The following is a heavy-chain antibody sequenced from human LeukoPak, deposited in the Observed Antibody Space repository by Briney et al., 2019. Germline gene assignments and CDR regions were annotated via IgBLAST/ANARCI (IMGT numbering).Heavy chain of an antibody. Sequence: SETLSLTCAVYGGSFSGYYWSWIRQPPGKGLEWIGEINHSGSTNYNPSLKSRVTISVDTSKNQFSLKLSSVTAADTAVYYCARGSYHGSGSYYSPFDYWGQGTLVTVSS. CDR1: GGSFSGYY. J-gene: IGHJ4*02. CDR2: INHSGST. CDR3: ARGSYHGSGSYYSPFDY. D-gene: IGHD3-10*01. V-gene: IGHV4-34*01.